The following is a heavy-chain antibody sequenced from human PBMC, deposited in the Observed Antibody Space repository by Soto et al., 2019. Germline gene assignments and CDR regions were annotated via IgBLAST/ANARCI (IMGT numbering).Heavy chain of an antibody. CDR1: GFSFSSYS. CDR2: ISIGGDKT. Sequence: EVQLLESGGDLVQPGGSLRLSCAASGFSFSSYSFTWVRQAPGKGLEWVAGISIGGDKTWHADSVKGRFTISRDNSKSTVYLQMKSLRVDDTAVYYCAKWDGYGDHWGQGTLVTVSS. V-gene: IGHV3-23*01. D-gene: IGHD5-18*01. J-gene: IGHJ5*02. CDR3: AKWDGYGDH.